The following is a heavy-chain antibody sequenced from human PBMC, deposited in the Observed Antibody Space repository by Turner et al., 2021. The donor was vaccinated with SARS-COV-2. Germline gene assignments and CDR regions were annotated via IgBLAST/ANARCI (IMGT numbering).Heavy chain of an antibody. D-gene: IGHD3-3*01. J-gene: IGHJ4*02. Sequence: QVQLQQWGAGLLTRSETLSLTCAVDGGSFSGYFWTWIRQPPGKGLEWIGEINHSGSTNYNPSLKSRVTISVDTSKNQFSLKLSAVTAADTAVYYCSIGQGWLQPPFGYWGQGTLVTVSS. V-gene: IGHV4-34*01. CDR2: INHSGST. CDR1: GGSFSGYF. CDR3: SIGQGWLQPPFGY.